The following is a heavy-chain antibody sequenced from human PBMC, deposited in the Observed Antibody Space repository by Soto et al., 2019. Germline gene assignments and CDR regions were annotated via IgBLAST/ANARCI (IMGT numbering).Heavy chain of an antibody. D-gene: IGHD3-9*01. CDR2: IYPGDSDT. V-gene: IGHV5-51*01. CDR1: GYSFTSYW. J-gene: IGHJ6*03. Sequence: GESLKISCKGSGYSFTSYWIGWVRQMPGKGLEWMGIIYPGDSDTRYSPSFQGQVTISADKSISTAYLQWSSLKASDTAMYYCVAGQLRYFVPRYYYYYYMDVWGKGTTVTVSS. CDR3: VAGQLRYFVPRYYYYYYMDV.